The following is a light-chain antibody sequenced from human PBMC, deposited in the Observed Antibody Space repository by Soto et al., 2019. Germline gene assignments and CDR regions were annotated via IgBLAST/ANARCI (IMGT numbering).Light chain of an antibody. V-gene: IGKV4-1*01. Sequence: DIVMTQSPDSLAVSLGERATINCKSSQSVLYSSNNKNYLAWFQQKPGQPPKLLIYWASTREPGVPDRFSGSGSGTDFTLTISDLQAEDVAVYYCQQNYGAPLYTFGQGTKLEIK. J-gene: IGKJ2*01. CDR3: QQNYGAPLYT. CDR1: QSVLYSSNNKNY. CDR2: WAS.